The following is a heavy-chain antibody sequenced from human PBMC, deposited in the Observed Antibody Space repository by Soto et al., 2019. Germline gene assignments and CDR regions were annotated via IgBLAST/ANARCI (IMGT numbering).Heavy chain of an antibody. D-gene: IGHD4-17*01. CDR1: GGSISSYY. V-gene: IGHV4-59*08. Sequence: PSETLSLTCTVSGGSISSYYWSWIRQPPGKGLEWIGYIYYSGSTNYNPSLKSRVTISVDTSKNQFSLKLSSVTAADTAVYYCERHTVTGLNNWFDPWGQGTLVTVSS. CDR3: ERHTVTGLNNWFDP. J-gene: IGHJ5*02. CDR2: IYYSGST.